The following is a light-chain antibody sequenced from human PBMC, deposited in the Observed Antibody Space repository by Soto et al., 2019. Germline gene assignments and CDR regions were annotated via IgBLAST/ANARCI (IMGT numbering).Light chain of an antibody. Sequence: EIVXTXSPXXLSLSPGERATLSCRASQSVSSSYLAWYQQKPGQAPRLLIYDASTRATGIPDRISGSGSGTDFTLTISRLEPEDFAVYYCQQYGSSPWTFGQGTRVEIK. CDR2: DAS. CDR3: QQYGSSPWT. V-gene: IGKV3-20*01. J-gene: IGKJ1*01. CDR1: QSVSSSY.